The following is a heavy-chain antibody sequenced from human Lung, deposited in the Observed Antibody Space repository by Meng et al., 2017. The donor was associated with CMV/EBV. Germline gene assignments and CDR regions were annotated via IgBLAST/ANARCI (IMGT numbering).Heavy chain of an antibody. V-gene: IGHV1-18*01. CDR3: ARGNWNIDC. J-gene: IGHJ4*02. Sequence: ASXXVSCNPSAYTFTGYGTNWVRQAPGQGLEWMAWTSTYNGDTTYAQKFQGRATVTTDTSTGTVYKELRSMTSDDTAVYFCARGNWNIDCWGQGTLVTVSS. CDR1: AYTFTGYG. D-gene: IGHD1/OR15-1a*01. CDR2: TSTYNGDT.